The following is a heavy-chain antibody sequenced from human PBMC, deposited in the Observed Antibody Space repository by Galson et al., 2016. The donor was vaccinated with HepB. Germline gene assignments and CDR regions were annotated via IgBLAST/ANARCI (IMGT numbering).Heavy chain of an antibody. Sequence: SVKVSCKASGYTFTGYYMQWVRQAPGQGLEWMGWINPNSGGTNYAQKFQGRVTMTRDTSISTAYMELSRLRSDDTAVYYCARDEGKSGYEGNWYYYGMDGWGKGTTVTVSS. CDR2: INPNSGGT. D-gene: IGHD5-12*01. CDR1: GYTFTGYY. J-gene: IGHJ6*04. CDR3: ARDEGKSGYEGNWYYYGMDG. V-gene: IGHV1-2*02.